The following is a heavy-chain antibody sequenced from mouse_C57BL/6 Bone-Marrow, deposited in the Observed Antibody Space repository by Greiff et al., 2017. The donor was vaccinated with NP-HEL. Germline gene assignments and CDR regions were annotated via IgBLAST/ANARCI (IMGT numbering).Heavy chain of an antibody. D-gene: IGHD2-5*01. Sequence: EVQLVESGGGLVQPKGSLKLSCAASGFSFNTYAMNWVRQAPGKGLEWVARIGSKSNNYATYYADSVKDRFTISRDDSESMLYLQMNNFKTEDTAMYYCVSDSNYQPSPYWGQGTLVTVSA. CDR2: IGSKSNNYAT. CDR3: VSDSNYQPSPY. CDR1: GFSFNTYA. J-gene: IGHJ3*01. V-gene: IGHV10-1*01.